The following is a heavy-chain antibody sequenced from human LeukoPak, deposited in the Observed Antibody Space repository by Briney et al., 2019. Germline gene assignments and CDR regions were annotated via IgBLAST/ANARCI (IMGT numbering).Heavy chain of an antibody. CDR3: TRDSGADRRYFDL. D-gene: IGHD7-27*01. CDR2: IDGDGATT. Sequence: GGSLRLSCAASGFTFNSYLMSWVRQAPGKGLVWVSRIDGDGATTSYEDSVKGRFTISRDNANNMVYLEMNSLRVEDAAVYYCTRDSGADRRYFDLWGRGTLVTVSS. CDR1: GFTFNSYL. J-gene: IGHJ2*01. V-gene: IGHV3-74*01.